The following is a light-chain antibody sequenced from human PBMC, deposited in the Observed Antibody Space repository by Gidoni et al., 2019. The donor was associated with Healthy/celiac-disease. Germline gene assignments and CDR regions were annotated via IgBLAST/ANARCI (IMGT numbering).Light chain of an antibody. CDR1: SSDVGSYNL. CDR2: EGS. Sequence: QSALTPPASVSGYPGQSITISCTGTSSDVGSYNLVSWYQQHPGKAPKLMIYEGSKRPSGVSNRFSGSKSGNTASLTISGLQAEDEADYYCCSYAGSSTFWVFGGGTKLTVL. V-gene: IGLV2-23*01. CDR3: CSYAGSSTFWV. J-gene: IGLJ3*02.